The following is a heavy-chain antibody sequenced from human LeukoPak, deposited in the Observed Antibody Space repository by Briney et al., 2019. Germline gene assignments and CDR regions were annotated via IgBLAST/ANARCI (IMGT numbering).Heavy chain of an antibody. Sequence: GASVKVSCKASGGTFSSYAISWVRQAPGQGLEWMGRIIPIFGTANYAQKFQGRVTITTDESTSTAYMELSSLRSEDTAVYYCAQVPPRRTVTTPFDPWGQGTLVTVSS. CDR1: GGTFSSYA. CDR2: IIPIFGTA. D-gene: IGHD4-17*01. V-gene: IGHV1-69*05. CDR3: AQVPPRRTVTTPFDP. J-gene: IGHJ5*02.